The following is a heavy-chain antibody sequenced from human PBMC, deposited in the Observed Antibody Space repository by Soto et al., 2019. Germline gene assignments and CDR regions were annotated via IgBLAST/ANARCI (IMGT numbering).Heavy chain of an antibody. CDR2: ISSSSRTI. CDR3: ARAPTRGIAPNI. Sequence: GGSLRLSGAASVFTFSSYSMNWVRQAPGKGLEWVSYISSSSRTIYYADSVKGRFTISRDNAKNSLYLQINSLRDEDTAVYYCARAPTRGIAPNIWGQGTMVTVSS. CDR1: VFTFSSYS. J-gene: IGHJ3*02. V-gene: IGHV3-48*02. D-gene: IGHD2-21*01.